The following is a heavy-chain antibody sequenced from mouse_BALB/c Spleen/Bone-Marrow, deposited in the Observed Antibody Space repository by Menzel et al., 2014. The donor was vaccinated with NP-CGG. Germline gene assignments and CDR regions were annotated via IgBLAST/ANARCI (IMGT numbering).Heavy chain of an antibody. CDR1: GFTFSSYA. Sequence: VQGVESGGGLVKPGGSLKLSCAASGFTFSSYAMSWVRQTPEKRLEWVATISSGGSYTYYPDSVKGRFTICKDKAKNTLYVQMSRLRSEDTAMCYGARNGIARLPEYGGQSTTLTISS. CDR3: ARNGIARLPEY. V-gene: IGHV5-9-3*01. CDR2: ISSGGSYT. J-gene: IGHJ2*01.